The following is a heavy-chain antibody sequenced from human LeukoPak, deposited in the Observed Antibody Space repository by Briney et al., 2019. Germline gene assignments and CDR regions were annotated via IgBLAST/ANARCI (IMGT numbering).Heavy chain of an antibody. CDR1: GFTFSSYA. CDR3: ASLYGSGSYYNEGSY. CDR2: IIPIFGTA. J-gene: IGHJ4*02. Sequence: GGSLRLSCAASGFTFSSYAISWVRQAPGQGLEWMGGIIPIFGTANYAQKFQGRVTITTDESTSTAYMELSSLRSEDTAVYYCASLYGSGSYYNEGSYWGQGTLVTVSS. V-gene: IGHV1-69*05. D-gene: IGHD3-10*01.